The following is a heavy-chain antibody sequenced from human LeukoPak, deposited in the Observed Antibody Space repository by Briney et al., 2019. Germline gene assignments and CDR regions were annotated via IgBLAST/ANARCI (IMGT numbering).Heavy chain of an antibody. V-gene: IGHV1-2*02. D-gene: IGHD5-18*01. J-gene: IGHJ4*02. Sequence: GASEKVSCKASGYTFTGYYMHWVRQAPGQGLEWMGWINPNSGGTNYAQKLQGRVTMTTDTSTSTAYMELRSLRSDDTAVYYCARAGYSYRGGIDYWGQGTLVTVSS. CDR3: ARAGYSYRGGIDY. CDR2: INPNSGGT. CDR1: GYTFTGYY.